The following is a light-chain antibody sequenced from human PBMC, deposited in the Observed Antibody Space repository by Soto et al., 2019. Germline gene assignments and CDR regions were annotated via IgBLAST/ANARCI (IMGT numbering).Light chain of an antibody. Sequence: QSALTQPASVSGSPGQSITISCTGTSSDIGAYNYVSWYQQYPGKAPKLMIYGVTNRPSGVSNRFSGSKTGNTASLTISGLQAGDEADYYCFSHRSGDSHVFGTGTRSPS. J-gene: IGLJ1*01. V-gene: IGLV2-14*01. CDR1: SSDIGAYNY. CDR3: FSHRSGDSHV. CDR2: GVT.